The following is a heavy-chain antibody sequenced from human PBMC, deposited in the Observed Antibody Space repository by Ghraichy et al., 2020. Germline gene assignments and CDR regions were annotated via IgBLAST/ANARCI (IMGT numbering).Heavy chain of an antibody. Sequence: GGSPRLSCVASGFTFSNYALHWVRQAPGKGLEWVAVISNDGNDKFYADSVKGQFTISRDNSKSTLYLHMNSLRGEDTAVYYCARSQSDSSGRALDSWGQGTLVTVSS. CDR3: ARSQSDSSGRALDS. CDR1: GFTFSNYA. V-gene: IGHV3-30-3*01. D-gene: IGHD3-22*01. J-gene: IGHJ5*01. CDR2: ISNDGNDK.